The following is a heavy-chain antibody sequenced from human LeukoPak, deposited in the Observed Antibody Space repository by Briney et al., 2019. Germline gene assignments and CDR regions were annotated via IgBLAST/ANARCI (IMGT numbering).Heavy chain of an antibody. CDR1: GFTFNIFT. V-gene: IGHV3-48*01. Sequence: QPGGSLRLSCAASGFTFNIFTMNWLRQAPGKGREWISYINTKSKTIYYADSVKGRFTISRDNAKNSLHLHMNSLRAEDTALYYCVRERNWAFDYLGQGTVVTVSS. J-gene: IGHJ4*02. D-gene: IGHD7-27*01. CDR2: INTKSKTI. CDR3: VRERNWAFDY.